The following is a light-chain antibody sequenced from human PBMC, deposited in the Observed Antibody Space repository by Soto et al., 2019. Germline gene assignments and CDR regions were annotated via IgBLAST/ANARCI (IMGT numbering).Light chain of an antibody. CDR3: QQYDYWWT. CDR2: DAS. J-gene: IGKJ1*01. CDR1: QSINTY. Sequence: ENVLTQSPATLSLSPGEGATLSCRASQSINTYLAWYQQKPGQAPRLLIYDASKRATGIPARFSGSGSGTNFTLTISSLEPEDFGIYYCQQYDYWWTFGQGTKVEI. V-gene: IGKV3-11*01.